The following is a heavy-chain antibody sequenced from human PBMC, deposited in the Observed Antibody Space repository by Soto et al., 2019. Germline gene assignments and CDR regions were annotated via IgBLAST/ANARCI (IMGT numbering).Heavy chain of an antibody. D-gene: IGHD3-10*01. CDR3: ARDRNRITMVRGVITTYNCFDP. CDR1: GYTFTSYG. CDR2: ISAYNGNT. J-gene: IGHJ5*02. V-gene: IGHV1-18*01. Sequence: ASVKVSCKASGYTFTSYGISWVRQAPGQGLEWMGWISAYNGNTNYAQKLQGRVTMTTDTSTSTAYMELRSLRSDDTAVYYCARDRNRITMVRGVITTYNCFDPWGQATLVTSPQ.